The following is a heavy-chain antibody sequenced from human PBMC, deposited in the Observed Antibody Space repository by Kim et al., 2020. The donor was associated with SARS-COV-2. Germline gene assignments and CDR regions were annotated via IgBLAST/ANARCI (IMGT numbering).Heavy chain of an antibody. CDR3: VRGVTTSGY. CDR2: SGGK. D-gene: IGHD1-1*01. J-gene: IGHJ4*02. Sequence: SGGKKFAQKFQGRVTMTRDTSITTAYLELSSLRSDDTAVYYCVRGVTTSGYWGQGTLVTVSS. V-gene: IGHV1-2*02.